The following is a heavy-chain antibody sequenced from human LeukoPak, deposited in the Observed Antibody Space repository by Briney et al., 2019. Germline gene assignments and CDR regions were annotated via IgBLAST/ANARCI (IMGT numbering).Heavy chain of an antibody. CDR2: LYSGXXX. J-gene: IGHJ4*02. CDR3: ATARAAYGGTYYFDY. D-gene: IGHD4-23*01. Sequence: GGSLRLSCAASGFTVSTNYMTWVRQAPXXXXXXXXXLYSGXXXXXAXSVXXXXXXXRDTSKNALYLQMNSLRAEDTAVYYCATARAAYGGTYYFDYWGQGTLVTVSS. V-gene: IGHV3-66*01. CDR1: GFTVSTNY.